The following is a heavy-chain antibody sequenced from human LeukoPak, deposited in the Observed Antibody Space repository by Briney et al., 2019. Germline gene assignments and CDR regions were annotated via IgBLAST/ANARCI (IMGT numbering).Heavy chain of an antibody. J-gene: IGHJ5*02. Sequence: GGSLRLSCAASGFTFSDYYMSWIRQAPGKGLEWVSYISSSGSTIYYADSLKGRFTISRDNAKNSLYLQMNSLRAEDTAVYYCARDGEVWYSSSWYWFDPWGQGTLVTVSS. CDR3: ARDGEVWYSSSWYWFDP. D-gene: IGHD6-13*01. V-gene: IGHV3-11*01. CDR2: ISSSGSTI. CDR1: GFTFSDYY.